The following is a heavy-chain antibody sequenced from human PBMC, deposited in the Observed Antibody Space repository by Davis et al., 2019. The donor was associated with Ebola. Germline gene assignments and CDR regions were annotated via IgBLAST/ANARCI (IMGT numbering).Heavy chain of an antibody. CDR1: GFTLGDYA. D-gene: IGHD2-2*02. Sequence: GGSLRLSCTASGFTLGDYAMSWVRQAPGKGLEWVGFIRSKAYGGTTEYAASVKGRFTISRDDSKSIAYLQMNSLKTEDTAVYYCTRVRGYCSSTSCYTERLDYYYGMDVWGQGTTVTVSS. V-gene: IGHV3-49*04. CDR3: TRVRGYCSSTSCYTERLDYYYGMDV. J-gene: IGHJ6*02. CDR2: IRSKAYGGTT.